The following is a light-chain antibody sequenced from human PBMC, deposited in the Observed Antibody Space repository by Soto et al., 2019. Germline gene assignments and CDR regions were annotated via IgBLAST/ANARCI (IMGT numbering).Light chain of an antibody. CDR3: HQFGYSPRT. CDR1: QTVNSDY. J-gene: IGKJ1*01. CDR2: ATS. Sequence: EIVLAQTPGTLSLSPGDTATLSCRASQTVNSDYLAWFQQRPGQAPRIPIFATSRRATDIPDRFSGSWSGTDCTLAIRRLEPEDVAVYYCHQFGYSPRTFGQGTKVDIK. V-gene: IGKV3-20*01.